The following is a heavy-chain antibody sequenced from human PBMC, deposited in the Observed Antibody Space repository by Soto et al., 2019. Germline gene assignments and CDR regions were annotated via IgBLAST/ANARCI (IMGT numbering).Heavy chain of an antibody. V-gene: IGHV3-48*03. CDR1: GFTFSSYE. D-gene: IGHD6-19*01. CDR3: ARHKASGWSRFVDY. Sequence: GGSLRLSCAASGFTFSSYEMNWVRQAPGKGLEWVSYISSSGSTIYYADSEKGRFTISRDNAKNSLYLQMNSLRAEGTAVYYCARHKASGWSRFVDYWGQGTLVTVSS. CDR2: ISSSGSTI. J-gene: IGHJ4*02.